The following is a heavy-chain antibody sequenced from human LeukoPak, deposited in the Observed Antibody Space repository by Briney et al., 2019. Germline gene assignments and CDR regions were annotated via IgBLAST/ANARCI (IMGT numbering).Heavy chain of an antibody. CDR3: ARVGFGEDYYYMDV. CDR1: GGTFSSYA. D-gene: IGHD3-10*01. V-gene: IGHV1-69*13. Sequence: SVKVSCKASGGTFSSYAISWVRQAPGQGPEWMGGIIPIFGTANYAQKFQGRVTITADESTSTAYMELSSLRSEDTAVYYCARVGFGEDYYYMDVWGKGTTVTVSS. J-gene: IGHJ6*03. CDR2: IIPIFGTA.